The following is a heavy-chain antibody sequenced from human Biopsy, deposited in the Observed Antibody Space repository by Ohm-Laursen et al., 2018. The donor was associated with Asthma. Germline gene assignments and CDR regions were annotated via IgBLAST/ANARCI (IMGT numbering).Heavy chain of an antibody. CDR1: GYTFTSYY. CDR2: INPSGGST. V-gene: IGHV1-46*01. CDR3: ASQSSGPDFWSGYYYFDY. Sequence: ASVKVSCKASGYTFTSYYMHWVRQAPGQGLEWMGIINPSGGSTSYAQKFQGRVTMTRDTSTSTVYMKLSSLRSEDTAVYYCASQSSGPDFWSGYYYFDYWGQGTLVTVSS. J-gene: IGHJ4*02. D-gene: IGHD3-3*01.